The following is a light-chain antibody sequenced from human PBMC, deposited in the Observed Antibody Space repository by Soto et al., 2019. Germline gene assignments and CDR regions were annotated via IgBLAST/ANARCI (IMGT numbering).Light chain of an antibody. CDR1: QSISGY. CDR3: QQSFRARS. CDR2: ASS. J-gene: IGKJ1*01. V-gene: IGKV1-39*01. Sequence: DIQMTQSPASLSASVGDRVTISCRASQSISGYLNWYQQKPGKAPELLIYASSTLQTGVPSRFSGSGSGTEFTLSISSLQPEDFATYYCQQSFRARSFGQGTRVQF.